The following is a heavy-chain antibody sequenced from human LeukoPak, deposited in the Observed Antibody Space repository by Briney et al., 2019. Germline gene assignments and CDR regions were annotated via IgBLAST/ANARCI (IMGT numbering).Heavy chain of an antibody. D-gene: IGHD2-15*01. CDR3: AKERCSGSACYIFDS. CDR1: GCTFSNFG. J-gene: IGHJ4*02. Sequence: GRSLRLSCAASGCTFSNFGMHWVRQTPGKGLECVAVISYDGSNTYYADSVKGRFTISRDNSKNTLFLQLSSLGVEDTAVNYCAKERCSGSACYIFDSWGQGTLVIVSA. V-gene: IGHV3-30*18. CDR2: ISYDGSNT.